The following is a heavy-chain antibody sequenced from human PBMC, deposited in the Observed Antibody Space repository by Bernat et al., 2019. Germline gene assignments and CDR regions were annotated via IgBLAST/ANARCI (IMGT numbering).Heavy chain of an antibody. J-gene: IGHJ6*02. V-gene: IGHV3-66*01. CDR1: GFTVSSNY. CDR2: IYSGGST. CDR3: ARAEWLENYDMDV. Sequence: EVQLVESGGGLVQPGGSLRLSCAASGFTVSSNYMSWVRQAPGKGLEWVSVIYSGGSTYYADSVKGRFTISRDNSKNTLYLRMNSLRAEDTAVYYCARAEWLENYDMDVWGQGTTVTVSS. D-gene: IGHD3-3*01.